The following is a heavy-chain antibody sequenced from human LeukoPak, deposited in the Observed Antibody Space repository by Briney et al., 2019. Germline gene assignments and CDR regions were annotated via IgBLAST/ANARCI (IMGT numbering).Heavy chain of an antibody. J-gene: IGHJ4*02. CDR2: ISSSSSYI. CDR3: ARDDSSGYYQDY. V-gene: IGHV3-21*01. CDR1: GFTFSSYS. D-gene: IGHD3-22*01. Sequence: GGPLRLSCAASGFTFSSYSMNWVRQAPGKGLEWVSSISSSSSYIYYADSVKGRFTISRDNAKNSLYLQMNSLRAEDTAVYYCARDDSSGYYQDYWGQGTLVTVSS.